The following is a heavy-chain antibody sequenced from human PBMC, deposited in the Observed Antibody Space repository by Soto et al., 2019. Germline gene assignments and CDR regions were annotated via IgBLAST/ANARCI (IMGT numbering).Heavy chain of an antibody. V-gene: IGHV4-34*01. J-gene: IGHJ6*02. CDR1: EESISRFY. D-gene: IGHD5-12*01. Sequence: SVTISQTCPVGEESISRFYRTWFNQNPGEGLEWIGEINHSGSTSYNPSLKSRVTISVDTSKKQFSLKLDSVTAADSAVYYCARLPQYSGYAMKDHYYYGMDVWDQGTTVTVS. CDR2: INHSGST. CDR3: ARLPQYSGYAMKDHYYYGMDV.